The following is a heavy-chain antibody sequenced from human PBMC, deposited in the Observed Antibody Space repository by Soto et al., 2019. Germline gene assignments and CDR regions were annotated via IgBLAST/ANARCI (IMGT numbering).Heavy chain of an antibody. CDR3: ARGPGASGTYHYYFGY. J-gene: IGHJ4*02. D-gene: IGHD3-10*01. CDR1: GGSISSYY. Sequence: PSETLSLTCTVSGGSISSYYWSWIRQPPGKGLEWIGYIYYSGSTNYNPSLKSRVTISVDTSKNQFSLKLSSVTAADTAVYYCARGPGASGTYHYYFGYWGPGTLVTVSS. CDR2: IYYSGST. V-gene: IGHV4-59*01.